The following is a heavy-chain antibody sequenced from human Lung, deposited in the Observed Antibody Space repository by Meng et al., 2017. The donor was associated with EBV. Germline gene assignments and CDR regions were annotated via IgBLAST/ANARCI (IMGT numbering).Heavy chain of an antibody. J-gene: IGHJ5*02. CDR1: GYTFTGYD. CDR2: INPNSGGT. V-gene: IGHV1-2*06. Sequence: QVQLVQSGAEVKKPGASVKVSCKASGYTFTGYDMHWVRQAPGQGLEWMGRINPNSGGTNYAQKFQGRVTMTRDTSISTAYMELSRLRSDDTAVYYCAHQAVAGTRGWFDPWGQGTLVTVSS. D-gene: IGHD6-19*01. CDR3: AHQAVAGTRGWFDP.